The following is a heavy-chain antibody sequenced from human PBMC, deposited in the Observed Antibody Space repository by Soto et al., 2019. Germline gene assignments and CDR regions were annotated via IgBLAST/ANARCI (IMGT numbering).Heavy chain of an antibody. D-gene: IGHD5-12*01. V-gene: IGHV4-31*03. CDR2: ICYSGST. Sequence: QVQLQESGPGLVKPSQTLSLTCTVSGGSISSGGYYWSWIRQHPGKGLEWIGYICYSGSTYYNPSRKSRVTISXXTXKXXFSLKLSSVTAADTAVYYCARDGARGEMATIEFDYWGQGTLVTVSS. J-gene: IGHJ4*02. CDR3: ARDGARGEMATIEFDY. CDR1: GGSISSGGYY.